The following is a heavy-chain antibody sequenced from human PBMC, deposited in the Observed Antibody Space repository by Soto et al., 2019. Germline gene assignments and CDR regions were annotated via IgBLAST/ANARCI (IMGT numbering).Heavy chain of an antibody. CDR1: GGSFSGYY. Sequence: QVQLQQWGAGLLKPSETLSLTCAVYGGSFSGYYWSWIRQPPGKGLEWIGEINHSGSTNYNPSLKSRVTISVDTSKNQFSLKLSSVTAADTAVYYCARANYYGSGSPRYYYYYGMDVWGQGTTVTVSS. CDR2: INHSGST. D-gene: IGHD3-10*01. CDR3: ARANYYGSGSPRYYYYYGMDV. V-gene: IGHV4-34*01. J-gene: IGHJ6*02.